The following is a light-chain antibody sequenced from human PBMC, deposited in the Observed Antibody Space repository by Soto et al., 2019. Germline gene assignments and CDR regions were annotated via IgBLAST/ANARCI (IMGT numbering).Light chain of an antibody. CDR3: QQRSDWPT. Sequence: IVLTQSPGTLSLSPGERATLSCRASQSVSSSYLAWYQQKPGQAPRLLIYGASSRATGIPDRFSGSGSGTDFTLTISRLEPEDFAVYYCQQRSDWPTFGQGTKVDI. V-gene: IGKV3D-20*02. CDR1: QSVSSSY. J-gene: IGKJ1*01. CDR2: GAS.